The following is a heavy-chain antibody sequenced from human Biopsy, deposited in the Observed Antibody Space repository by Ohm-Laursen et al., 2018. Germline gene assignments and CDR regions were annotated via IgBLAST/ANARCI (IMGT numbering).Heavy chain of an antibody. D-gene: IGHD2-2*01. CDR3: ARDDRFYARTSGMDV. V-gene: IGHV3-21*01. CDR1: TFTFSSDS. Sequence: GSLRLSCTASTFTFSSDSVNWVRQAPGKGLEWVSYINSDASYIYYGVSVRGRFTISRDNAKNSVYLQMNSLRVEDTAVYYCARDDRFYARTSGMDVWGQGTTVTVSS. CDR2: INSDASYI. J-gene: IGHJ6*02.